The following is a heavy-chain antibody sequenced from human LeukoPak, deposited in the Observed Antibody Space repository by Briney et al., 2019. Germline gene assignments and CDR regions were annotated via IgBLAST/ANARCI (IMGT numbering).Heavy chain of an antibody. CDR2: ISGSGGST. CDR1: GFTFSSYA. CDR3: AKARFLEWLLFYFDY. J-gene: IGHJ4*02. D-gene: IGHD3-3*01. V-gene: IGHV3-23*01. Sequence: GGSLRLSWAASGFTFSSYAMSWVRQAPGKGLEWVSAISGSGGSTYYADSVKGRFTISRDNSKNTLYLQMNSLRAEDTAVYYCAKARFLEWLLFYFDYWGQGTLVTVSS.